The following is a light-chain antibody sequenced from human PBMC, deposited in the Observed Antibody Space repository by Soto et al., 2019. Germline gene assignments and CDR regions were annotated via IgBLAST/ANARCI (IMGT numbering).Light chain of an antibody. CDR3: AAWDDSLNGVI. V-gene: IGLV1-44*01. CDR2: SNN. Sequence: QSVLTQPPSASGTPGVRVTISCSGSTSNFGSNNVNWYQQLPGTAPKLLIYSNNQRPSGVPDRFSASKSGTSASLAVSGLQSEDEADYHCAAWDDSLNGVIFGGGTKLTVL. J-gene: IGLJ2*01. CDR1: TSNFGSNN.